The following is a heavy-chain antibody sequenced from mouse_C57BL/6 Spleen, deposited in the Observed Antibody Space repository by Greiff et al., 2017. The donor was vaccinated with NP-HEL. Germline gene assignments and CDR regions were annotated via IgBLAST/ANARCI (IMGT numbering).Heavy chain of an antibody. D-gene: IGHD2-10*02. CDR1: GFTFSSYA. CDR2: ISDGGSYT. V-gene: IGHV5-4*03. J-gene: IGHJ1*03. CDR3: ARVGWSHWYFEV. Sequence: EVKLVESGGGLVKPGGSLKLSCAASGFTFSSYAMSWVRQTPEKRLEWVATISDGGSYTYYPDNVKGRFTISRDNTKNNRYLQMSHLKSEDTAMYYCARVGWSHWYFEVWGTGTTVTVSS.